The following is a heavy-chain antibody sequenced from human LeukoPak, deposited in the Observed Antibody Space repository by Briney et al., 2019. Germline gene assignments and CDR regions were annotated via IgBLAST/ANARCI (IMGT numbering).Heavy chain of an antibody. D-gene: IGHD6-19*01. CDR1: GFTFSSYA. CDR2: ILGSGTSI. J-gene: IGHJ4*02. V-gene: IGHV3-23*01. Sequence: SGGSLRLSCAASGFTFSSYAMTGVRQAPGKGLEWVSSILGSGTSIYYADSVKGRFTISRDNSKNTLYLQMNSLRAEDTAVYYCAKGIGSGIDYWGQGTLVTVSS. CDR3: AKGIGSGIDY.